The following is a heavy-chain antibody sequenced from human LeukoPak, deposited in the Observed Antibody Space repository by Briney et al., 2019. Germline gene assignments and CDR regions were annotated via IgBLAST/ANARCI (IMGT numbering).Heavy chain of an antibody. Sequence: GGSLRLSCAASGFTFSSYGMHWVRQAPGKGLEWVALISYDGSNKYYADSVKGRFTISRDNSKNTLYLQMNSLRPEDTAVYYCAKVADYYDSKPAGAFDIWGQGTMVTVSS. J-gene: IGHJ3*02. CDR3: AKVADYYDSKPAGAFDI. CDR2: ISYDGSNK. D-gene: IGHD3-22*01. CDR1: GFTFSSYG. V-gene: IGHV3-30*18.